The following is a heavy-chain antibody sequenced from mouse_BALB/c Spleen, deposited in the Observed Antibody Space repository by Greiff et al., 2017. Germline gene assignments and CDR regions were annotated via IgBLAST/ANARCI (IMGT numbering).Heavy chain of an antibody. CDR1: GFTFSSYT. CDR2: ISNGGGST. V-gene: IGHV5-12-2*01. Sequence: EVQRVESGGGLVQPGGSLKLSCAASGFTFSSYTMSWVRQTPEKRLEWVAYISNGGGSTYYPDTVKGRFTISRDNAKNTLYLQMSSLKSEDTAMYYCARHGYGNYWYFDVWGAGTTVTVSS. D-gene: IGHD2-1*01. CDR3: ARHGYGNYWYFDV. J-gene: IGHJ1*01.